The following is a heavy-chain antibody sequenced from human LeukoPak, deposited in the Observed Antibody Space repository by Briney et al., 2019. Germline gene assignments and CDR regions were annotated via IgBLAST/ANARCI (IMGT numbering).Heavy chain of an antibody. J-gene: IGHJ4*02. CDR1: GGSISSSSYY. Sequence: SETLSLTCTVSGGSISSSSYYWGWLRQPPGKGLEWIGSIYYSGSTYYNPSLKSRVTISVDTSKNQFSLKLSSVTAADTAVYYCARTPPGYYYDSSGYPGDWGQGTLVTVSS. CDR3: ARTPPGYYYDSSGYPGD. V-gene: IGHV4-39*01. D-gene: IGHD3-22*01. CDR2: IYYSGST.